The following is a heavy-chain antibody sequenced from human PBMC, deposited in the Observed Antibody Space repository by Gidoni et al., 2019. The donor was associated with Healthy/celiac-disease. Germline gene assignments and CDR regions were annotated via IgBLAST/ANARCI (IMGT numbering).Heavy chain of an antibody. D-gene: IGHD5-12*01. V-gene: IGHV3-48*04. J-gene: IGHJ4*02. CDR1: GFTFSSYS. Sequence: EVQLVESGGGLVQPGGSLRLSCAASGFTFSSYSMNWVRQAPGKGLEWVSYISSSSSTIYYADSVKGRFTISRDNAKNSLYLQMNSLRAEDTAVYYCARDGGDGYSDYWGQGTLVTVSS. CDR3: ARDGGDGYSDY. CDR2: ISSSSSTI.